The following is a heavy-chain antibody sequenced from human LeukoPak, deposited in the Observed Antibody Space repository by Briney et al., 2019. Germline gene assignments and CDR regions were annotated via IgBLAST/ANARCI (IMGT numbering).Heavy chain of an antibody. Sequence: GGSLRLSCATSGFTFSNYAMHWVRQAPGKGLEHVPAISSNGGITYHANSVKGRFTISRDNSKNTLYLQMGSLRAEDMAVYYCATDVDVGYWGQGTLVTVSS. CDR3: ATDVDVGY. J-gene: IGHJ4*02. CDR2: ISSNGGIT. V-gene: IGHV3-64*01. CDR1: GFTFSNYA. D-gene: IGHD5-12*01.